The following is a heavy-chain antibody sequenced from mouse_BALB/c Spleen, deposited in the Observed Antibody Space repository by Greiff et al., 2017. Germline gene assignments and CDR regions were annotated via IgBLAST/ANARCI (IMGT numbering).Heavy chain of an antibody. Sequence: VQLKESGPGLVKPSQSLSLTCTVTGYSITSDYAWNWIRQFPGNKLEWMGYISYSGSTSYNPSLKSRISITRDTSKNQFFLQLNSVTTEDTATYYCARGYGNYDYWGQGTTLTVSS. V-gene: IGHV3-2*02. D-gene: IGHD2-10*02. CDR3: ARGYGNYDY. CDR1: GYSITSDYA. CDR2: ISYSGST. J-gene: IGHJ2*01.